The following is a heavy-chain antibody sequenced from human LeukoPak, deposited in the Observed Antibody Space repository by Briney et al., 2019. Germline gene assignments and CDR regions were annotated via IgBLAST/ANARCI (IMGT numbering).Heavy chain of an antibody. D-gene: IGHD5-18*01. CDR1: GFTFSSYS. V-gene: IGHV3-21*01. CDR3: ARDGHSNNLDY. CDR2: ISSSSSYI. J-gene: IGHJ4*02. Sequence: GGSLRPSCAASGFTFSSYSMNWVRQAPGKGLEWVSSISSSSSYIYYADSVKGRFTISRDNAKNSLYLQMNSLRAEDTAVYYCARDGHSNNLDYWGQGTLVTVSS.